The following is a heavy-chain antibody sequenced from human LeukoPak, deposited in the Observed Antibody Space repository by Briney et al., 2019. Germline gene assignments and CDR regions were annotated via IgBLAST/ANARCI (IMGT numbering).Heavy chain of an antibody. V-gene: IGHV1-69*05. CDR3: ARGIVVVPAATHYYYYYMDV. CDR1: GGTFSSYA. D-gene: IGHD2-2*01. J-gene: IGHJ6*03. CDR2: IIPIFGTA. Sequence: ASVKVSCKASGGTFSSYAISWVRQAPGQGLEWMGGIIPIFGTANYAQKFQGRVTITTDESTSTAYMELSSLRSEDTAVYYCARGIVVVPAATHYYYYYMDVWGKGTTVTVSS.